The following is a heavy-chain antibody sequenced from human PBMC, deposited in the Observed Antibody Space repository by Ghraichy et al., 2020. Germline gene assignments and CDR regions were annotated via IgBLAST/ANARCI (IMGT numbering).Heavy chain of an antibody. D-gene: IGHD3-9*01. Sequence: GGSLRLSCAASGFTFSNYNMNWVRQAPGKGLEWVSSISSSSSYIYYADSVKGRFTISRDNAKNSLYLQMKSLRAEDTAVYYCARDMAGRGYYDILTGYYYYYYGMDVWGQGTTVTVSS. CDR1: GFTFSNYN. J-gene: IGHJ6*02. CDR3: ARDMAGRGYYDILTGYYYYYYGMDV. V-gene: IGHV3-21*01. CDR2: ISSSSSYI.